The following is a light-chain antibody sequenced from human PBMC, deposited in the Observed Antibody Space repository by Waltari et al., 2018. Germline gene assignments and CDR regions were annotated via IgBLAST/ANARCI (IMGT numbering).Light chain of an antibody. Sequence: DIQMTQSPSTLPASVGDRVTITCRASQYVKNNLAWFHQKPGKAPKVLIHKASRLESGVPSRFSGSGFGTEFILSISSLQPDDFATYYCQEYDSLPITFGGGTKVEIK. J-gene: IGKJ4*01. CDR1: QYVKNN. CDR3: QEYDSLPIT. V-gene: IGKV1-5*03. CDR2: KAS.